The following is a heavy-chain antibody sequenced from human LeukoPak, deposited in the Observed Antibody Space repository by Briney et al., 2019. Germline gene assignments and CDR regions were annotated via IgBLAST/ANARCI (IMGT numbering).Heavy chain of an antibody. CDR2: INTKSGRT. Sequence: GASVKVSCKTSGYSFTDYYIHWVRQAPGQGLEWMGWINTKSGRTSSARKFQGRVTMTRDPSITTVYMDMAWLTSDDTAIYLCASADFIDAGPYLIGPWGQGTLVTVSS. CDR3: ASADFIDAGPYLIGP. J-gene: IGHJ5*02. CDR1: GYSFTDYY. D-gene: IGHD3-3*01. V-gene: IGHV1-2*02.